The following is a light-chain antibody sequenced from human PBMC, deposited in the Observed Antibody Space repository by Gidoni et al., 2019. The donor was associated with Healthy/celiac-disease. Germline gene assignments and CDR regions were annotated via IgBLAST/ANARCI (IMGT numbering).Light chain of an antibody. J-gene: IGKJ1*01. CDR1: QGLRND. Sequence: AIQMTQSPSSLSASVGDRVTITCRASQGLRNDLGWYQQKPGKAPKLLIYAASSLQSGVPARFSGSGSGTDFTLTISSLQPEDFGTYYCLQDYNYPWTFGQGTKVEIK. V-gene: IGKV1-6*01. CDR3: LQDYNYPWT. CDR2: AAS.